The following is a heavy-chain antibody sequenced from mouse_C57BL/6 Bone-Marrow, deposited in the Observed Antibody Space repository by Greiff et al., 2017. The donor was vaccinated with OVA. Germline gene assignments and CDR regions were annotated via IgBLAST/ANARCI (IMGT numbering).Heavy chain of an antibody. J-gene: IGHJ2*01. V-gene: IGHV6-3*01. CDR3: NNWDGPDD. CDR2: IRLKSDNYAT. CDR1: GFTFSNYW. Sequence: EVKLMESGGGLVQPGGSMKLSCVASGFTFSNYWMNWVRQSPEKGLEWVAQIRLKSDNYATHYAESVKGRFTISRDDSKSSVYLQMNNLRAEDTGIYYCNNWDGPDDWGQGTTLTVSS. D-gene: IGHD4-1*02.